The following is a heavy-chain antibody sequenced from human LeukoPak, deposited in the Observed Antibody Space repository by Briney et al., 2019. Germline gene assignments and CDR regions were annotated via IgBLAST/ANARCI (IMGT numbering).Heavy chain of an antibody. V-gene: IGHV4-61*01. CDR1: GGSVSSGSYY. Sequence: SETLSLTCTVSGGSVSSGSYYWSWTRQPPGEGLEWIGYISYSGSTNYNPSLKSRVTISVDTSKNQFSLKLSSVTAADTAVYYCAAGGSGSYPYDAFDIWGQGTMVTVSS. J-gene: IGHJ3*02. D-gene: IGHD3-10*01. CDR3: AAGGSGSYPYDAFDI. CDR2: ISYSGST.